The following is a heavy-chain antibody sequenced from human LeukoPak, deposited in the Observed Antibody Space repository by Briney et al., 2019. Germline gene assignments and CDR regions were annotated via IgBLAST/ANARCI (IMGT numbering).Heavy chain of an antibody. CDR1: GGSISSGGYY. D-gene: IGHD2/OR15-2a*01. CDR2: IYYSGST. CDR3: ARAPLTMPYRYFDY. Sequence: SQTLSLTCTVSGGSISSGGYYWSWIRQPPGKGLEWIGYIYYSGSTYYNPSLKSRVTISVDTSKNQFSLKLSSVTAADPAVYYCARAPLTMPYRYFDYWGQGTLVTVSS. J-gene: IGHJ4*02. V-gene: IGHV4-31*03.